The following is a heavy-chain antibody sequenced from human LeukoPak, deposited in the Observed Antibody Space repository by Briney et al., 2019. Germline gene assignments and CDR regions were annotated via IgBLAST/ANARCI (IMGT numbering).Heavy chain of an antibody. J-gene: IGHJ3*02. V-gene: IGHV1-2*02. CDR2: INPNSGGT. CDR1: GYTFTGYY. Sequence: ASVKVSCKASGYTFTGYYMHWVRQAPGQGLEWMGWINPNSGGTNYAQKFQGRVTMTRDTSISTAYMELRSLRSDDTAVYYCARANYYDSSGYYDAFDIWGQGTMVTVSS. CDR3: ARANYYDSSGYYDAFDI. D-gene: IGHD3-22*01.